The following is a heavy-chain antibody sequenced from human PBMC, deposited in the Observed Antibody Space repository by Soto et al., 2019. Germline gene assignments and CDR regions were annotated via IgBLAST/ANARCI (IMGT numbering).Heavy chain of an antibody. V-gene: IGHV3-23*01. CDR1: GFTFSSYA. CDR2: ISGSGGST. Sequence: GGSLRLSCAASGFTFSSYAMRWVRQAPGKGLEWVSAISGSGGSTYYADSVKGRFTISRDNSKRTLSLQMNSLRPEDTAVYYCARVRLSSAVNDALDVWGQGTTVTVSS. CDR3: ARVRLSSAVNDALDV. D-gene: IGHD6-25*01. J-gene: IGHJ3*01.